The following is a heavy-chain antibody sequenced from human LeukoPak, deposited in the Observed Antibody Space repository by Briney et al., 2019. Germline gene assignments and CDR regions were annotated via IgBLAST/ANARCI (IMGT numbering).Heavy chain of an antibody. Sequence: PGGSLRLSCAASGFTFNSYAMSWVRQAPGKGLEGVSAISGSGGSTYYADSVKGRFTISRDNSKNTLYLQMNSLRAEDTAVYYCAKDNGWFGELLPSDYWGQGTLVTVSS. CDR1: GFTFNSYA. J-gene: IGHJ4*02. CDR3: AKDNGWFGELLPSDY. CDR2: ISGSGGST. D-gene: IGHD3-10*01. V-gene: IGHV3-23*01.